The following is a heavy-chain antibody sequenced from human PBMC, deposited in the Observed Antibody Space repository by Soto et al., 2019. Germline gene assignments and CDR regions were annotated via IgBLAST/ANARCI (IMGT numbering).Heavy chain of an antibody. CDR2: ISGSGGST. D-gene: IGHD6-19*01. J-gene: IGHJ4*02. Sequence: GGSLRLSCAASGFTFSSYAMSWVRQAPGKGLEWVSAISGSGGSTYYADSVKGRFTISRDNPKNTLYLQMNSLRAEDTAVYYCARRSSGWYFDYWGQGTLVTVSS. CDR3: ARRSSGWYFDY. V-gene: IGHV3-23*01. CDR1: GFTFSSYA.